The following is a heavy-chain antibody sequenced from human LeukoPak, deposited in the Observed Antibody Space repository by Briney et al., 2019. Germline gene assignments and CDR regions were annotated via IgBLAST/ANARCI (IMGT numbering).Heavy chain of an antibody. CDR2: IIPIFGTA. J-gene: IGHJ3*02. V-gene: IGHV1-69*13. D-gene: IGHD1-26*01. CDR1: GGTFSSYA. CDR3: ARGQWELLGDAFDI. Sequence: ASVKVSCKASGGTFSSYAISWVRQAPGQGLEWMGRIIPIFGTANYAQKFQGRVTITSDESTSTAYMELSSPRSEDTAVYYCARGQWELLGDAFDIWGQGTMVTVSS.